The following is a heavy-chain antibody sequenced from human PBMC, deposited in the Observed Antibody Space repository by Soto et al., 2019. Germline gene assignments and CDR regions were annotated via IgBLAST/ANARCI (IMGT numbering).Heavy chain of an antibody. CDR2: IRSKADGYAT. J-gene: IGHJ6*03. D-gene: IGHD2-2*01. Sequence: EAQLVESGGGLVQPGGSLKLSCAASGFTFSGSTMHWVRQTSGKGLAWVGRIRSKADGYATAYAASVKGRFTISRDDSKNTAYLQMNSLKTEDTALYYCTRTMPGYYMDVWGKGTTVTVSS. CDR1: GFTFSGST. CDR3: TRTMPGYYMDV. V-gene: IGHV3-73*01.